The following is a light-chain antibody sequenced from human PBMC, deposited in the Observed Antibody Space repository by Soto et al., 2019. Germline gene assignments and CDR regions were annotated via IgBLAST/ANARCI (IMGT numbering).Light chain of an antibody. CDR1: QSISNNH. CDR3: EYYGTSIT. V-gene: IGKV3-20*01. J-gene: IGKJ4*01. CDR2: GTS. Sequence: EIVLTQSPGTLSLSPGERVNLSCRASQSISNNHLAWYQQKPGQAPRLLIHGTSNRATGIPDGFSSSGSGTDFTLTFSRLEPEDFAVYYCEYYGTSITFGGGTKVDIK.